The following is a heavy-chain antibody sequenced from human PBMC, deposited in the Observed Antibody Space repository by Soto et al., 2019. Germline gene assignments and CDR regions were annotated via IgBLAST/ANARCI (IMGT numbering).Heavy chain of an antibody. CDR3: AGVSTRPHGMDV. J-gene: IGHJ6*02. CDR1: GGTFSSYA. Sequence: ASVKVSCKASGGTFSSYAISWVRQAPGQGLEWMGGIIPIFGTANYAQKFQGRVTITADKSTSTAYMELSSLRSEDTAVYYCAGVSTRPHGMDVWGQGTTVTVSS. D-gene: IGHD2-8*01. CDR2: IIPIFGTA. V-gene: IGHV1-69*06.